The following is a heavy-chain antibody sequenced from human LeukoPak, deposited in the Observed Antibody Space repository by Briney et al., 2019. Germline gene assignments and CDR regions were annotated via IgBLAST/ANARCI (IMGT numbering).Heavy chain of an antibody. CDR3: AKKGGRPVWFGDLLFDY. D-gene: IGHD3-10*01. V-gene: IGHV3-23*01. Sequence: PGGSLRLSCAASGFTFSSYAMSWVRQALGKGLEWVSAISGSGGSTYYADSVKGRFTISRDNSKNTLYLQMNSLRAEDTAVYYCAKKGGRPVWFGDLLFDYWGQGTLVTVSS. CDR2: ISGSGGST. J-gene: IGHJ4*02. CDR1: GFTFSSYA.